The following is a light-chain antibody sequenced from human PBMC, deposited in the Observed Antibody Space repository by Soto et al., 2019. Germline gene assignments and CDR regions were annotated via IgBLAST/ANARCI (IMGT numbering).Light chain of an antibody. CDR3: QQYSGPRT. Sequence: DIKMTQSPSTLSASVGDRDTITCQASQNINYWLAWYQQKLGSPPKLLIYDASNLGHGVPSRFSGGGSGTHFTFHISSLRPDDVATYYCQQYSGPRTFGQGTKVEI. J-gene: IGKJ1*01. CDR1: QNINYW. V-gene: IGKV1-5*01. CDR2: DAS.